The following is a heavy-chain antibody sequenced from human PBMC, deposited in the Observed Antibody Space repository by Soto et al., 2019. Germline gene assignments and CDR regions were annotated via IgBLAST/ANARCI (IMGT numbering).Heavy chain of an antibody. V-gene: IGHV3-15*01. J-gene: IGHJ4*02. CDR3: TTDSRSHYHPLFDY. D-gene: IGHD3-10*01. CDR1: GFTFSKAW. CDR2: IKSKTDAETI. Sequence: EVQLVESGGGLVKPGGSLRLSCAASGFTFSKAWMSWVRQAPGKGLEWVGRIKSKTDAETIDYAAPVKGRFTISRDDSKNTLYLQMNSLNTEDTAVYYCTTDSRSHYHPLFDYWGQGILVTVSS.